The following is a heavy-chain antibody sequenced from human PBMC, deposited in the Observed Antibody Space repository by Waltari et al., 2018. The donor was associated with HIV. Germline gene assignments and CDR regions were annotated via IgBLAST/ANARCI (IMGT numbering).Heavy chain of an antibody. D-gene: IGHD3-10*01. CDR3: AKGTAEYYGSGRLGV. J-gene: IGHJ6*02. V-gene: IGHV3-9*01. CDR2: ISWNSGSI. CDR1: GSTFDDSA. Sequence: EVQLVESGGGLVQPGRSLRPSWAASGSTFDDSAMHWVRQAPGKGLEWVSVISWNSGSIGYADSVKGRFTISRDNAKNSLYLQMNSLRAEDTALYYCAKGTAEYYGSGRLGVWGQGTTVTVSS.